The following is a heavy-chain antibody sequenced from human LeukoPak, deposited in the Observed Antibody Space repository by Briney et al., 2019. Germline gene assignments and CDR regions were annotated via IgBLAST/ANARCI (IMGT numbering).Heavy chain of an antibody. CDR3: ARGQLLRYFDWLLSDYYYYGMDV. D-gene: IGHD3-9*01. Sequence: PSETLSLTCTVSGGSISSHYWSWIRQPPGKGLEWIGYIYYSGSTNYNPSLKSRVTISVDTSKNQFSLKLSSVTAADTAVYYCARGQLLRYFDWLLSDYYYYGMDVWGQGTTVTVSS. CDR1: GGSISSHY. V-gene: IGHV4-59*11. CDR2: IYYSGST. J-gene: IGHJ6*02.